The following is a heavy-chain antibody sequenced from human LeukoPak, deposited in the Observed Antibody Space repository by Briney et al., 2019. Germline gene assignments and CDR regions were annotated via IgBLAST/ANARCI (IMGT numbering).Heavy chain of an antibody. D-gene: IGHD6-19*01. Sequence: ESLRLSCVASEFTSSSHAMNWVRQAPGKGLEWVSSISGGGESTYYADSVKGRFTVSRDNSKNTLYLQINSLRGEDTAVYYCAKGKYSSGGVPDYWGQGTLVTVSS. V-gene: IGHV3-23*01. CDR1: EFTSSSHA. CDR2: ISGGGEST. J-gene: IGHJ4*02. CDR3: AKGKYSSGGVPDY.